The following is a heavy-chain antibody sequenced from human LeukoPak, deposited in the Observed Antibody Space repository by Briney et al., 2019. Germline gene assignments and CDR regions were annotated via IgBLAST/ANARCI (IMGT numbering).Heavy chain of an antibody. Sequence: GGSLRLSCVASGFTFSTYWMNWVRQAPGKGLERVGTISPDGSDKYYVGSVKGRFTISRDNAKTSLYLQINSLRADDTALYFRARGIVVVVGASDHFDYWGQGTLITVSS. CDR1: GFTFSTYW. V-gene: IGHV3-7*01. CDR2: ISPDGSDK. J-gene: IGHJ4*02. D-gene: IGHD2-15*01. CDR3: ARGIVVVVGASDHFDY.